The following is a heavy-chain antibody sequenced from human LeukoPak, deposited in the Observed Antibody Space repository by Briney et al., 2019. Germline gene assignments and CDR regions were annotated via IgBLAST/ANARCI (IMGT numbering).Heavy chain of an antibody. CDR1: GFSFNTYD. Sequence: GGSLRLSCVASGFSFNTYDMNWVRQAPGKGLEWVSSISSNSNYIDYADSVKGRFTISRDNTKNSLYLQMNSLRAEDTAVYYCARWGLYNWNSLDYWGQGTLVTVSS. V-gene: IGHV3-21*01. J-gene: IGHJ4*02. D-gene: IGHD1-1*01. CDR2: ISSNSNYI. CDR3: ARWGLYNWNSLDY.